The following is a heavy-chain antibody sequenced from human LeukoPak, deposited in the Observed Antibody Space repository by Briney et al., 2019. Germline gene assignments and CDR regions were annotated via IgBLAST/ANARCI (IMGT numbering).Heavy chain of an antibody. CDR3: ARLLLGVVPAAPFDY. CDR1: GGSISSSSYY. V-gene: IGHV4-39*01. D-gene: IGHD2-2*01. Sequence: SETLSLTCTVSGGSISSSSYYWGWIRQPPGKGLEWIGSIYYSGSTYYNPSLKSRVTISVDTSKNQFSLKLSSVTAADTAVYYCARLLLGVVPAAPFDYWGQGTLVTVSS. J-gene: IGHJ4*02. CDR2: IYYSGST.